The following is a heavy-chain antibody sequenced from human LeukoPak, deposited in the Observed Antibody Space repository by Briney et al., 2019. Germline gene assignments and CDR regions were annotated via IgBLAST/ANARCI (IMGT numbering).Heavy chain of an antibody. CDR2: IWYDGSNK. V-gene: IGHV3-33*01. Sequence: GGCLRLSCAASGFTFSSYGMHWVRQAPGKGREWVAVIWYDGSNKYYGDSGHGRFPISRDNSNNPLYLQINSLRAEDTAVYYCAREAIVATIRGAFDIWGQGTMVTVSS. D-gene: IGHD5-12*01. J-gene: IGHJ3*02. CDR1: GFTFSSYG. CDR3: AREAIVATIRGAFDI.